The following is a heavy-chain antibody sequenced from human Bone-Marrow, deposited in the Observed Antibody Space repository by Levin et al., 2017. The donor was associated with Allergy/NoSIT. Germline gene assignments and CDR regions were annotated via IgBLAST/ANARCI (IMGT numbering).Heavy chain of an antibody. CDR3: AWSLIGAGDYFAF. D-gene: IGHD6-19*01. J-gene: IGHJ4*02. CDR1: GFSLTTDGVG. V-gene: IGHV2-5*02. Sequence: SGPTLVKPTQTLTLTCTFSGFSLTTDGVGVAWIRQPPGKALEWLALIYWDGETRFRPSLNNRITVRRGTPNDQLELTVSIVHPVDTGTHSCAWSLIGAGDYFAFWGQGAVVTVSS. CDR2: IYWDGET.